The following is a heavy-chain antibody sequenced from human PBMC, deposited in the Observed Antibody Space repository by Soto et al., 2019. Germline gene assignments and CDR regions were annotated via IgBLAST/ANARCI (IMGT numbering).Heavy chain of an antibody. D-gene: IGHD5-12*01. CDR3: ARTTRRDGYNLAFDY. J-gene: IGHJ4*02. Sequence: QVQLVQSGAEVKKPGSSVKVSCKASGGTFSSYTISWVRQAPGQGLEWMGRIIPILGIANYAQKFQGRVTITADKSTSPAYMELSSLRSEDTAVYYCARTTRRDGYNLAFDYWGQGTLVTVSS. CDR2: IIPILGIA. V-gene: IGHV1-69*02. CDR1: GGTFSSYT.